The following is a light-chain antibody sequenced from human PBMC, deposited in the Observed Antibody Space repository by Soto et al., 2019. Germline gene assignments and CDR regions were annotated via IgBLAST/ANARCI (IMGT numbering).Light chain of an antibody. V-gene: IGKV1-39*01. CDR3: QQIYSSPFT. CDR2: SVA. CDR1: QSITYY. J-gene: IGKJ3*01. Sequence: DIQMTQSPSSLSASVGDRVTITCRASQSITYYLNWYQQRPGEAPKLLIYSVAILQNGVPSRFSGGGSETDFTLTISRLQPEDFATYYCQQIYSSPFTFGPETRVDIK.